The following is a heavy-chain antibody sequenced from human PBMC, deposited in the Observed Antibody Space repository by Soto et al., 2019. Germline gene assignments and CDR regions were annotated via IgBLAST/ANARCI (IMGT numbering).Heavy chain of an antibody. Sequence: QVLLVQSGAEVKKPGSSVKVSCKASGDTLSNSPITWVRQAPGQRLEWMGGIIPMFYTATYAQKFLGRVTITADESTNAGFMAWRGLTSEDPALYSCARVGFCSTTTCHSGDALASWGQGTLVTFSS. CDR1: GDTLSNSP. D-gene: IGHD2-2*02. J-gene: IGHJ4*02. CDR3: ARVGFCSTTTCHSGDALAS. V-gene: IGHV1-69*01. CDR2: IIPMFYTA.